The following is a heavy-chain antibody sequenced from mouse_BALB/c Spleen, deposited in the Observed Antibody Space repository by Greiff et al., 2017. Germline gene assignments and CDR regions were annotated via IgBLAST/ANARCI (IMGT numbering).Heavy chain of an antibody. CDR3: ARDRGLLYFDV. V-gene: IGHV5-6-3*01. J-gene: IGHJ1*01. CDR2: INSNGGST. D-gene: IGHD2-3*01. Sequence: EVMLVESGGGLVQPGGSLKLSCAASGFTFSSYGMSWVRQTPDKRLELVATINSNGGSTYYPDSVKGRFTISRDNAKNTLYLQMSSLKSEDTAMYYCARDRGLLYFDVWGAGTTVTVSS. CDR1: GFTFSSYG.